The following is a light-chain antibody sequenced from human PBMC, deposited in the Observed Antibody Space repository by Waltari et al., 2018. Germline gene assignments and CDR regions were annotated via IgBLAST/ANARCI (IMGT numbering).Light chain of an antibody. J-gene: IGLJ1*01. CDR2: SNK. CDR3: AAWDDSLNGYV. V-gene: IGLV1-44*01. CDR1: SSNTGSKT. Sequence: QSVLTQPPSASGTPGQRVTISCSGSSSNTGSKTVNWYQQLPGTAPKLLIYSNKQRPSGVPDRFSGSKSGTSASLAISVLQSEDEADYYCAAWDDSLNGYVFGTGTKVTVL.